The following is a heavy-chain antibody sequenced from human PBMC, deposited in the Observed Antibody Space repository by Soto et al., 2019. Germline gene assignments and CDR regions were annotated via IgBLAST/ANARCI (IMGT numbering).Heavy chain of an antibody. J-gene: IGHJ4*02. D-gene: IGHD3-3*01. CDR1: GFTFSSYS. Sequence: EVQLVESGGGLVQPGGSLRLSCAASGFTFSSYSMNWVRQAPGNGLEWVSYISSSSSTIYYADSVKGRFTISRDNAKNSLYLQMNSLRAEDTAVYYSARGYDFWSGYYFFGYWGQGTLVTVSS. CDR3: ARGYDFWSGYYFFGY. CDR2: ISSSSSTI. V-gene: IGHV3-48*01.